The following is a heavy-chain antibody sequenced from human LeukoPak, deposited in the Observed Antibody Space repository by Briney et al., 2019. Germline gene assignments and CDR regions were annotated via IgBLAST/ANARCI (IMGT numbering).Heavy chain of an antibody. CDR3: ARVKTMIIVVSLFDY. CDR2: INPNSGGT. CDR1: GYTFTGTN. J-gene: IGHJ4*02. D-gene: IGHD3-22*01. V-gene: IGHV1-2*02. Sequence: ASVKVSCKVSGYTFTGTNIHWGRKPPDQGLGWMGWINPNSGGTNYAQQFQGRLTMTRDTSISTAYMELSRLRSDDTAVYYCARVKTMIIVVSLFDYWGQGTLVTVSS.